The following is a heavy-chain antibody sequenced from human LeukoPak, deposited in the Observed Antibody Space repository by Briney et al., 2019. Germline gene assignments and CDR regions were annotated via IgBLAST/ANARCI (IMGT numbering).Heavy chain of an antibody. CDR1: GYTFTSYG. CDR3: AGGEDIVGVVEPENGMDV. D-gene: IGHD2-15*01. J-gene: IGHJ6*02. CDR2: ISAYNGNT. Sequence: ASVKVSCKASGYTFTSYGISWVRQAPGQGLEWMGWISAYNGNTNYAQKLQGRVTMTTDTSTSTAYMELRSLRSDDTAVYYCAGGEDIVGVVEPENGMDVLGQGTTVTVSS. V-gene: IGHV1-18*01.